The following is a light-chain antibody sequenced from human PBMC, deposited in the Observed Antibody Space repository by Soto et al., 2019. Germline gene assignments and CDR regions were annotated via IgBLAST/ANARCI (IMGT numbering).Light chain of an antibody. V-gene: IGLV2-14*03. CDR3: ISYIPSTTTHWV. CDR1: SSDVGGYNF. J-gene: IGLJ3*02. Sequence: QSVLTQTASVSGSPGQSITMSCTGTSSDVGGYNFVSWYQQHPGKAPKLIVHEVANRLSGVSGRFSGSKSGNTAFLTISGLQAEDEAVYYCISYIPSTTTHWVFGGGTKVTVL. CDR2: EVA.